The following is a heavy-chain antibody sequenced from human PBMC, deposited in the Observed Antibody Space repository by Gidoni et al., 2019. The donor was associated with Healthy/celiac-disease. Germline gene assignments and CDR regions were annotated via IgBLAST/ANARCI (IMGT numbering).Heavy chain of an antibody. J-gene: IGHJ4*02. D-gene: IGHD3-22*01. CDR3: ASRHSSGYYYGAGVDY. CDR2: IDPSDSDT. V-gene: IGHV5-10-1*03. Sequence: EVQLVQSGAEVKKPGESLRISCKGSGYSFTSYWISWVRQMPGKGLEWMGRIDPSDSDTNYSPSFQGHVTISADKSISTAYLQWSSLKASDTAMYYCASRHSSGYYYGAGVDYWGQGTLVTVSS. CDR1: GYSFTSYW.